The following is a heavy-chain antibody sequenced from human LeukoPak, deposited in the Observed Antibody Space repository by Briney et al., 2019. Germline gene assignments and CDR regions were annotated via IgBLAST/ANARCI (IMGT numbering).Heavy chain of an antibody. Sequence: SETLSLTCTVSGGSISSGSYYWRWIRQPAGKGLEWIGRIYSSGSTNYNPSLKSRVTISLDTSKNQFSLKLSSVTAADTAVYYCARDACSGGSCYSPSFDYWGQGTLVTVSS. CDR1: GGSISSGSYY. CDR3: ARDACSGGSCYSPSFDY. J-gene: IGHJ4*02. V-gene: IGHV4-61*02. CDR2: IYSSGST. D-gene: IGHD2-15*01.